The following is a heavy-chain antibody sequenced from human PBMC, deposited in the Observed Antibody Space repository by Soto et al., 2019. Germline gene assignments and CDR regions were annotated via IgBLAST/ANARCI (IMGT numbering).Heavy chain of an antibody. D-gene: IGHD5-12*01. CDR3: TSCGYDPPYYYYYMDV. V-gene: IGHV3-73*01. Sequence: GGSLSLSCAASGFTFSGSAMHWVRQASGKGLEWVGRIRSKANSYATAYAASVKGRFTISRDDSKNTAYLQMNSLKTEDTVVYYCTSCGYDPPYYYYYMDVWGKGTTVTVSS. CDR2: IRSKANSYAT. J-gene: IGHJ6*03. CDR1: GFTFSGSA.